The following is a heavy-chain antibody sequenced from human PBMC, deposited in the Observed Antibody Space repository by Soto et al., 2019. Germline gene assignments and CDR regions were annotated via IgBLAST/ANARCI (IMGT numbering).Heavy chain of an antibody. V-gene: IGHV3-23*01. CDR3: VKDSTPGFAGMDV. D-gene: IGHD3-10*01. CDR1: GFTFTSYA. CDR2: IGVDGGNI. Sequence: PGGSLRLSCAASGFTFTSYAMAWVRQAPGKGLEWISDIGVDGGNIKYADSVKGRFIISRDNSKNTLYLQMNSLRAEDTATYYCVKDSTPGFAGMDVWGQGTTVTVSS. J-gene: IGHJ6*02.